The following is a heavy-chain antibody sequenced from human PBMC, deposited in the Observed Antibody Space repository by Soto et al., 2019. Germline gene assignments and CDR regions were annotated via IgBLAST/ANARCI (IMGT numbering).Heavy chain of an antibody. CDR3: ARSITMVRGVIGHNWFDP. D-gene: IGHD3-10*01. CDR1: VGSISSSSYY. Sequence: SETLSLTCTVSVGSISSSSYYWGWIRQPPGKGLEWIGSIYYSGSTYYNPSLKSRVTISVDTSKNQFSLKLSSVTAADTAVYYCARSITMVRGVIGHNWFDPWGQGTLVTVSS. V-gene: IGHV4-39*01. CDR2: IYYSGST. J-gene: IGHJ5*02.